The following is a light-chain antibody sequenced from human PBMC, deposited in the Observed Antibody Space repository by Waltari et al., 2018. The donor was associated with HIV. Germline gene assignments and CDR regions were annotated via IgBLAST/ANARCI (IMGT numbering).Light chain of an antibody. Sequence: EIVMTQSPATLSVSTGERVTLSCRASQSVGINLAWYQHKPGHSTRLLRYGASTRATGVPARFSGSGSVTEFTLTISSVQSEDVALYYCQHRTTWPPTFGGGTRVEIE. CDR3: QHRTTWPPT. CDR1: QSVGIN. V-gene: IGKV3-15*01. CDR2: GAS. J-gene: IGKJ4*01.